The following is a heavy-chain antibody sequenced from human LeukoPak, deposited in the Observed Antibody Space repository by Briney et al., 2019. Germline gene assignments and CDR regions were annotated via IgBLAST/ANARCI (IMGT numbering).Heavy chain of an antibody. J-gene: IGHJ6*03. D-gene: IGHD1-26*01. CDR3: ARDPYSGNYGAYYYYYMDV. CDR2: ITNSSSYI. CDR1: GFTFTSYN. V-gene: IGHV3-21*06. Sequence: GGSLRLSCAASGFTFTSYNMNWVRQAPGKGLEWVSSITNSSSYIYYADSVKCRFTISRDNAKNSLYLQMDSLRVEDTAVYYCARDPYSGNYGAYYYYYMDVWGKGTTVTISS.